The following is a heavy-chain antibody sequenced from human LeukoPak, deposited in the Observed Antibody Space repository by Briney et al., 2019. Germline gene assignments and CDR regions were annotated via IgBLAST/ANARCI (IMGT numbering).Heavy chain of an antibody. CDR3: AKPVAGPEYFQH. Sequence: GGSLRLSCAASGFTFSSYAMNWVRQAPGKGLEWVSGIVGSGVSTYYADSVKGRFTISRDNTKNTLYLQMNSLRAEDTAVYYCAKPVAGPEYFQHWGQGTLVTVSS. CDR1: GFTFSSYA. J-gene: IGHJ1*01. CDR2: IVGSGVST. V-gene: IGHV3-23*01. D-gene: IGHD6-19*01.